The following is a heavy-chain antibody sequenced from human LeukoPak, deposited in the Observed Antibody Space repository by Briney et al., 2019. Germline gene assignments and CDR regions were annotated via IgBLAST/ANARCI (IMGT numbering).Heavy chain of an antibody. CDR2: INHSGST. V-gene: IGHV4-34*01. J-gene: IGHJ4*02. CDR3: ARGRIYGSGSYPDY. Sequence: SETLSLTCGVYGGSFSGYYWSWIRQPPGKGLEWIGEINHSGSTNYNPSLKSRVTISVDTSKNQFSLKLSSVTAADTAVYYCARGRIYGSGSYPDYWGQGTLVTVSS. D-gene: IGHD3-10*01. CDR1: GGSFSGYY.